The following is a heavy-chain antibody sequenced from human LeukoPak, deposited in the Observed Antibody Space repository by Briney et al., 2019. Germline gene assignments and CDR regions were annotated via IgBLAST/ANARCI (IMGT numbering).Heavy chain of an antibody. J-gene: IGHJ4*02. V-gene: IGHV3-15*01. Sequence: GGSLRLSCAASGFTFSNGWMSWVRQAPRKGLEWVGQIKTESDGATTDYAAPVKGRFTISRDNSKNTLYLQMNSLRAEDTAVYYCAKVFGKKTVVPAKAPFDYWGQGTLVTVSS. CDR3: AKVFGKKTVVPAKAPFDY. D-gene: IGHD4-23*01. CDR2: IKTESDGATT. CDR1: GFTFSNGW.